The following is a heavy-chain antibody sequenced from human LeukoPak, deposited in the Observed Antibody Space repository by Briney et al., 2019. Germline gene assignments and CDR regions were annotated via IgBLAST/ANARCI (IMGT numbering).Heavy chain of an antibody. CDR1: GYTFTGYY. V-gene: IGHV1-2*02. D-gene: IGHD2-15*01. Sequence: ASVKVSCKASGYTFTGYYMHWVRQAPGQGLEWMGWINPNSGGTNYAQKSQGRVTMTRDTSISTAYMELSRLRSDDTAVYYCARKVVVAATDYYYGMDVWGQGTTVTVSS. CDR3: ARKVVVAATDYYYGMDV. J-gene: IGHJ6*02. CDR2: INPNSGGT.